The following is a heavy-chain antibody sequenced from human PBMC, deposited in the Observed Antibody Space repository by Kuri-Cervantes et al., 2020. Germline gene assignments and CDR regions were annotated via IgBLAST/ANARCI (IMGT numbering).Heavy chain of an antibody. D-gene: IGHD3-22*01. CDR2: INPNSGGT. J-gene: IGHJ4*02. CDR1: GYTFTGYY. CDR3: ARDGAAYFDASGSFVTFSDY. Sequence: ASVKVSCKASGYTFTGYYMHWVRQAPGQGLEWMGWINPNSGGTNYAQKFQGRVTMTRDTSISTAYMELSRLRSDDTAVYYCARDGAAYFDASGSFVTFSDYWGQGALVTVSS. V-gene: IGHV1-2*02.